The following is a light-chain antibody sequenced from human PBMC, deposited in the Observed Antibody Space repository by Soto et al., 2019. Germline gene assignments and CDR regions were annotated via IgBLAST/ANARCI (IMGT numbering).Light chain of an antibody. V-gene: IGKV1-5*01. J-gene: IGKJ1*01. Sequence: IEMTQAPSILPADVGDRVTITCRASLSIDNWLAWYQQKPGKAIKLLIYAASILETGVPSRFSGSGSGTAFTLTIKSLQADDFATYYCQQFSSYSTFGQGTKVEI. CDR2: AAS. CDR3: QQFSSYST. CDR1: LSIDNW.